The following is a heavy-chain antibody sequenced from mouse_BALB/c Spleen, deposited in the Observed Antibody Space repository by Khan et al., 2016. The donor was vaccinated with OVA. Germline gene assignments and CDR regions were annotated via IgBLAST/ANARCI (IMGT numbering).Heavy chain of an antibody. CDR2: INPHIGET. V-gene: IGHV1-20*02. CDR1: GYSFTGYF. Sequence: VQLQQPGPELVRPGASVKISCTASGYSFTGYFMNWVMQSHGKSLEWIGRINPHIGETFYNQRFKDKATLTVDESSSTAHMELRSLASEDSAVYYCRRIHRSDFDYWGQGTTLTVSS. CDR3: RRIHRSDFDY. J-gene: IGHJ2*01. D-gene: IGHD1-1*01.